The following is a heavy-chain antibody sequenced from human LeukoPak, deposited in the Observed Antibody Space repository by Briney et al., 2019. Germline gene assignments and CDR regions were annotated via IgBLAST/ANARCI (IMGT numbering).Heavy chain of an antibody. CDR2: ISSSGSTI. V-gene: IGHV3-11*01. Sequence: GGSLRFSCAASGFTFSDYYMSWIRQAPGKGLEWVSYISSSGSTIYYADSVKGRFTISRDNAKNSLYLQMNSLRAEDTAVYYCASQPDGSGSYYPDYWGQGTLVTVSS. CDR3: ASQPDGSGSYYPDY. CDR1: GFTFSDYY. J-gene: IGHJ4*02. D-gene: IGHD3-10*01.